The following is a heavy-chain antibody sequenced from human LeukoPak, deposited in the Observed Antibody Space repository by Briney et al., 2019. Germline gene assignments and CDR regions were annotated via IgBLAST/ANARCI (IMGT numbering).Heavy chain of an antibody. CDR1: GYTFTSYG. J-gene: IGHJ5*02. Sequence: ASVKVSRKASGYTFTSYGISWVRQAPGQGLEWMGWISAYNGNTNYAQKLQGRVTMTTDTSTSTAYMELRSLRSDDTAVYYCARDLSRITGTNWFDPWGQGTLVTVSS. CDR2: ISAYNGNT. CDR3: ARDLSRITGTNWFDP. V-gene: IGHV1-18*01. D-gene: IGHD1-20*01.